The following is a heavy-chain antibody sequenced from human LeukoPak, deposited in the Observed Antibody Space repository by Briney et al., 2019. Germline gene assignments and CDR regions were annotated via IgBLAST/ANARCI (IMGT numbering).Heavy chain of an antibody. Sequence: SETLSLTCAVYGGSFSGYYWSWIRQPPGKGLEWIGEINHSGSTNYNPSLKSRVTISVDTSKNQFSLKLSSATAADTAVYYCASWGSYSSGWYGPFDYWGQGTLVTVSS. J-gene: IGHJ4*02. D-gene: IGHD6-19*01. CDR3: ASWGSYSSGWYGPFDY. CDR2: INHSGST. CDR1: GGSFSGYY. V-gene: IGHV4-34*01.